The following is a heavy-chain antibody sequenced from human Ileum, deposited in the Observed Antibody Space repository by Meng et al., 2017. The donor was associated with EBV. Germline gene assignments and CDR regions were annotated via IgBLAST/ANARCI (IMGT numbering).Heavy chain of an antibody. CDR2: MNPKTGAE. Sequence: QVQWVMSGTTVKKPGATVKVPCKHYGYPFTNFNFSWFRQDNGQGLGWMGRMNPKTGAENYAQKFQGRVSMTRDTSITTAYMELSSLTSEDTAVYYCVRTLERGDYWGQGTLVTVSS. CDR1: GYPFTNFN. CDR3: VRTLERGDY. D-gene: IGHD5-24*01. J-gene: IGHJ4*02. V-gene: IGHV1-8*01.